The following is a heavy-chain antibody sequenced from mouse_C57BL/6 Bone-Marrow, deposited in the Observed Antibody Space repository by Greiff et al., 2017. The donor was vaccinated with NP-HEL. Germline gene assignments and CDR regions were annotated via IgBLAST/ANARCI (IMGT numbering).Heavy chain of an antibody. CDR2: IDPSDSYT. J-gene: IGHJ3*01. V-gene: IGHV1-69*01. Sequence: QVQLQQPGAELVMPGASVKLSCKASGYTFTSYWMHWVKQRPGQGLEWIGEIDPSDSYTNYNQKFKGKSTLTVDKSSSTAYMQLISLTSEDSAVYYCAREGSYDGYYSWFAYWGQGTLVTVSA. CDR1: GYTFTSYW. CDR3: AREGSYDGYYSWFAY. D-gene: IGHD2-3*01.